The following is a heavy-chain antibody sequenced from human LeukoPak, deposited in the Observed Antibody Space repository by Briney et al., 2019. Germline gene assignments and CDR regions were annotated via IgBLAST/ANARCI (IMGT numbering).Heavy chain of an antibody. Sequence: PGGSLRLSCAASEFSVGSNYMTWVRQAPGKGLEWVSSISSSSSYIYYADSVKGRFTISRDNAKNSLYLQMNSLRAEDTAVYYCARDLGTTVTTYLDYWGQGTLVTVSS. CDR2: ISSSSSYI. J-gene: IGHJ4*02. D-gene: IGHD4-17*01. CDR1: EFSVGSNY. CDR3: ARDLGTTVTTYLDY. V-gene: IGHV3-21*01.